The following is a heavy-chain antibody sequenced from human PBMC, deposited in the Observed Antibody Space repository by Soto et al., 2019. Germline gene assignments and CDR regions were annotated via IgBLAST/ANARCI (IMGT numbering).Heavy chain of an antibody. V-gene: IGHV1-58*02. CDR2: IVVGSGNT. CDR3: AADSGILEGSMYV. Sequence: QMQLVQSGPEVKKPGTSVKVSCKASGFTFTSSAIQWMRQARGQRLEWIGWIVVGSGNTNYAQKFQERVTITRDMSTSTAYMELSSLRSEDTAVYYCAADSGILEGSMYVWGQGTTVTVSS. D-gene: IGHD3-3*02. CDR1: GFTFTSSA. J-gene: IGHJ6*02.